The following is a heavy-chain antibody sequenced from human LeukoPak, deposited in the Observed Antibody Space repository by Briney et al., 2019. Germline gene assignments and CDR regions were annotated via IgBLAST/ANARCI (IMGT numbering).Heavy chain of an antibody. CDR2: IIPIFGTA. CDR3: ARVRVKLYSSGWYSPEAYYGMDV. D-gene: IGHD6-19*01. J-gene: IGHJ6*02. V-gene: IGHV1-69*13. CDR1: GGTFISYA. Sequence: SVKVSCKASGGTFISYAISWVRQAPGQGLEWMGGIIPIFGTANYAQKFQGRVTITADESTSAAYMELSSLRSEDTAVYYCARVRVKLYSSGWYSPEAYYGMDVWGQGTTVTVSS.